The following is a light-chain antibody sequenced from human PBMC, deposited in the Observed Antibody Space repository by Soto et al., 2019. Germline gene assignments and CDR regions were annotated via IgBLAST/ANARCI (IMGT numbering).Light chain of an antibody. V-gene: IGKV3-11*01. J-gene: IGKJ3*01. Sequence: EIVLTQSPATLSLSPGERATLSCRASQSVSSYLAWYQQKPGQAPRLLIYDASNRATGIPARFSGSGSGTDFTLTISSLEPEDFAVYYCQQYGSFTFTFGPGTKVDVK. CDR3: QQYGSFTFT. CDR2: DAS. CDR1: QSVSSY.